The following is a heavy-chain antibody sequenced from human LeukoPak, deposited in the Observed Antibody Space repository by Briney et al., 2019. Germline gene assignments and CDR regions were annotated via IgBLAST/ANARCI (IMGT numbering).Heavy chain of an antibody. V-gene: IGHV3-48*03. Sequence: GGSLRLSCAGSGFTFSSYEMNWVRQAPGKGLEGVSYISSSGSTIYYADSVKGRFTISRDNAKNSLYLQMNSLRADDTAVYYCAREVGAVAGGFDYWGQGTLVIVSS. CDR2: ISSSGSTI. CDR3: AREVGAVAGGFDY. D-gene: IGHD6-19*01. CDR1: GFTFSSYE. J-gene: IGHJ4*02.